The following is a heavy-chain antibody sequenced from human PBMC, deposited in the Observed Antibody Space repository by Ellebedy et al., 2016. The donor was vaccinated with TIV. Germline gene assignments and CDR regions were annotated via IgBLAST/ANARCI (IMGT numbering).Heavy chain of an antibody. CDR1: GGSLSGYY. CDR3: ARRPYCSTTTCYGLDY. V-gene: IGHV4-34*01. D-gene: IGHD2-2*01. J-gene: IGHJ4*02. CDR2: INHSGST. Sequence: GSLRLXXAVYGGSLSGYYWSWVRQPPGKGLEWIGEINHSGSTNPNPSLKSRVTISVDTSKNQFSLKLRSVTAADTAVYFCARRPYCSTTTCYGLDYWGQGTLVTVSS.